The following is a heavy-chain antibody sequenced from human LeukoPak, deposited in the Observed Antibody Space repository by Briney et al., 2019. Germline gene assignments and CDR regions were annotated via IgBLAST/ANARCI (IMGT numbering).Heavy chain of an antibody. D-gene: IGHD3-10*01. V-gene: IGHV4-59*01. CDR2: IHYSGST. J-gene: IGHJ4*02. Sequence: SETLSLTCTVSGGSISSYYWSWIRQPPGKGLEWIGYIHYSGSTNYNPSLKSRVTISVDTSKNQFSLKLSSVTAADTAVYYCARDRGFVRFDYWGQGTLVTVSS. CDR3: ARDRGFVRFDY. CDR1: GGSISSYY.